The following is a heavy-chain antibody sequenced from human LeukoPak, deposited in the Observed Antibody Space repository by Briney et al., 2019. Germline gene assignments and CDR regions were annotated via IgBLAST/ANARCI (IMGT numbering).Heavy chain of an antibody. CDR2: MKQDGSVK. V-gene: IGHV3-7*01. J-gene: IGHJ4*02. CDR3: ARDGVNWNYLTHYYFDY. CDR1: GFTFINYW. Sequence: GGSLRLSCAASGFTFINYWMSWVRQAPGKGLEWVANMKQDGSVKYYVDSMKGRFTISRDNAKNSLYLQMNSLRAEDTAVYYCARDGVNWNYLTHYYFDYWGQGTLVTVSS. D-gene: IGHD1-7*01.